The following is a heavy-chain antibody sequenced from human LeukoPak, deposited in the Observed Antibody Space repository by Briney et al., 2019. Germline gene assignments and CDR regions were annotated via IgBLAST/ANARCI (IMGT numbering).Heavy chain of an antibody. Sequence: NSSETLSLTCTVSGGSLSSYYWSWIRQPPGKGLEWIGYIYYSGSTNYNPSLKSRVTISVDTSKNQFSLRLSSVTAADTAVYYCARFAQLRYYYYMDVWGKGTTVTVSS. CDR1: GGSLSSYY. J-gene: IGHJ6*03. V-gene: IGHV4-59*01. CDR2: IYYSGST. D-gene: IGHD5-24*01. CDR3: ARFAQLRYYYYMDV.